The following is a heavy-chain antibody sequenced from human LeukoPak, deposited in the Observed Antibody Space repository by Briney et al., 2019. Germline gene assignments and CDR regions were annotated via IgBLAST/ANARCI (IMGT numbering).Heavy chain of an antibody. CDR2: VYDSDST. CDR1: GASISSFY. V-gene: IGHV4-59*01. J-gene: IGHJ4*02. D-gene: IGHD3-16*02. Sequence: SENLSLTCTVSGASISSFYWSWLRQPPGKGLEWIGYVYDSDSTNYNPSLRRRVTISADTSRNQFSLKLSSVTAADTAVYFCARDYRGFTPGWFDDWGQGTLVTVSS. CDR3: ARDYRGFTPGWFDD.